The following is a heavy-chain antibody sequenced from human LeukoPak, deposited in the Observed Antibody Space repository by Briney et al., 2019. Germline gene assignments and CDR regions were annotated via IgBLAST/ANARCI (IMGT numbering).Heavy chain of an antibody. CDR2: IYNSGST. V-gene: IGHV4-59*11. Sequence: PSETLSLTCTVSGGSISSHYWSWIRQPPGKGLEWLGYIYNSGSTNYNPSLKSRVTISVDTSKNQFSLKLSSVTAADTAVYYCARGKLIAATGVYYYYYMDVWGKGTTVTVSS. CDR1: GGSISSHY. CDR3: ARGKLIAATGVYYYYYMDV. D-gene: IGHD6-6*01. J-gene: IGHJ6*03.